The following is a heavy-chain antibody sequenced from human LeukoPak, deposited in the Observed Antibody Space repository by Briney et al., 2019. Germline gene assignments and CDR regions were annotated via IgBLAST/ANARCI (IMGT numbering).Heavy chain of an antibody. CDR3: ARGRIYYDSTGYGY. CDR2: IYYSGST. V-gene: IGHV4-59*01. D-gene: IGHD3-22*01. J-gene: IGHJ4*02. CDR1: GGSISSYY. Sequence: PSETLSLTCTVSGGSISSYYWSWIRQPPGKGLEWIGYIYYSGSTNYNPSLKSRVTIPVDTSKNQFSLKLSSVTAADTAVYYCARGRIYYDSTGYGYWGQGTLVTVSS.